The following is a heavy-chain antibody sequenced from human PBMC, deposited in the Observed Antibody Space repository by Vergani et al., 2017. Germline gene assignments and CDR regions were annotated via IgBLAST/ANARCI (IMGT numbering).Heavy chain of an antibody. CDR3: AKEISGWPEYYYYYYGMDV. Sequence: GQLVESGGGIVQPGRSLTLSCVASRSTFKTYGMHWVRQAPGKGLEWVANIKHDGSEKHYVDSVKGRFTISRDNSKNSLYLQMNSLRTEDTALYYCAKEISGWPEYYYYYYGMDVWGQGTTVTVSS. J-gene: IGHJ6*02. D-gene: IGHD6-19*01. CDR2: IKHDGSEK. V-gene: IGHV3-7*03. CDR1: RSTFKTYG.